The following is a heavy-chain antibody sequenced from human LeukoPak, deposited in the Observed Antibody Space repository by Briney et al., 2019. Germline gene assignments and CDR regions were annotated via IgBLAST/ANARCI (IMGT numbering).Heavy chain of an antibody. V-gene: IGHV3-48*01. D-gene: IGHD2-15*01. J-gene: IGHJ4*02. CDR1: GFTFSSYS. CDR3: ATPRGIVVVVAAPSFDS. CDR2: ISSGSTTI. Sequence: GGSLRLSCAASGFTFSSYSMNWVRQAPGKGLEWVSYISSGSTTIYYADSVKGRFTISRDNSKNTLYLQMNSLRAEDTAVYYCATPRGIVVVVAAPSFDSWGQGTLVTVSS.